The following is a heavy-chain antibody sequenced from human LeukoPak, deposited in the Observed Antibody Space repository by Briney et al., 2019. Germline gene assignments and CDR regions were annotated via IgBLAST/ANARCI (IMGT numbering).Heavy chain of an antibody. D-gene: IGHD2-2*01. CDR2: IYYSGST. J-gene: IGHJ3*02. CDR1: GGSISSSSYY. Sequence: SETLSLTCTVSGGSISSSSYYWGWIRQPPGKGLEWIGSIYYSGSTYYNPSLKSRVTISVDTSKNQFSLKLSSVTAADTAVYYCARRGTGIVVLPAASLAFDIWGQGTMVTVSS. CDR3: ARRGTGIVVLPAASLAFDI. V-gene: IGHV4-39*01.